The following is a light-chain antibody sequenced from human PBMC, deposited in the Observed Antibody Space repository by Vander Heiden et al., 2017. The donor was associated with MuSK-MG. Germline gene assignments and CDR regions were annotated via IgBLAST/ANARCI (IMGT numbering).Light chain of an antibody. CDR2: WAS. V-gene: IGKV4-1*01. CDR3: QQDDDTPLT. CDR1: QSVLYNSNSKNY. Sequence: DFVMTQSPDSLAVSLGERATINCKSSQSVLYNSNSKNYIAWYQQKPGQPPKLLIYWASTRESGVPDRFSGSGSGTDFTLTISSLQAEDVAVYYCQQDDDTPLTFGGGTKVEI. J-gene: IGKJ4*01.